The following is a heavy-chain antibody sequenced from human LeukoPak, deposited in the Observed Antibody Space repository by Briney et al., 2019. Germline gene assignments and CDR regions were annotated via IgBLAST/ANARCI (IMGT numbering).Heavy chain of an antibody. D-gene: IGHD4-11*01. CDR2: ISASGGST. Sequence: GGSLRLSCAASGFTFSSYAMSWVRQAPGKGLEWVSAISASGGSTYYADSVKGRFTISRDNSKNTLYLQMNSLTADYTASSFCAKDFSLQSPYYYYYMDVWGKGTTVTVSS. CDR1: GFTFSSYA. CDR3: AKDFSLQSPYYYYYMDV. J-gene: IGHJ6*03. V-gene: IGHV3-23*01.